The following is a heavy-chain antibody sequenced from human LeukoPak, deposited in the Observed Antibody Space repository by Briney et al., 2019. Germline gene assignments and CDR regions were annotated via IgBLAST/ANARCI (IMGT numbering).Heavy chain of an antibody. CDR3: ARRGRTTVTTNWFDP. J-gene: IGHJ5*02. CDR1: GGSFSGYY. D-gene: IGHD4-17*01. V-gene: IGHV4-34*01. CDR2: INHSGST. Sequence: PSETLSLTCAVYGGSFSGYYWSWIRQPPGKGLEWIGEINHSGSTNYNPSLRSRVTISVDTSENQFSLKLSSVAAADTAVYYCARRGRTTVTTNWFDPWGQGTLVTVSS.